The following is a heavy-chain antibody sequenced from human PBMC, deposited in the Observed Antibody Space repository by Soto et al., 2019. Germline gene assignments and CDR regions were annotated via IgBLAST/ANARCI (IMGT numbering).Heavy chain of an antibody. V-gene: IGHV3-7*05. CDR3: ARDPGICSGWDYFAC. Sequence: EVHLVESGGGLVQSGGSLRLSCAASGFTFSNHWMTWVRQATGKGLEWVSSVKQDGSEIYYGDSVKCRFTISRDNAKNSLFLQLNSLRAEDTAMCYCARDPGICSGWDYFACWGQGTRVTVSS. J-gene: IGHJ4*02. CDR2: VKQDGSEI. CDR1: GFTFSNHW. D-gene: IGHD6-19*01.